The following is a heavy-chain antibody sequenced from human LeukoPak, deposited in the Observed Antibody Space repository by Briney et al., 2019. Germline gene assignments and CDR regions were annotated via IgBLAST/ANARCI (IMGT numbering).Heavy chain of an antibody. V-gene: IGHV1-18*01. CDR2: ISAYNDNT. J-gene: IGHJ5*02. Sequence: ASVKVSCTASGYTFSSYGVSWVRQAPGQGLEWMGWISAYNDNTNYAQKFQGRVTMTTDTSTRTAYMELRSLRSDDTAVYYCARRADRVNWFDPWGQGTLVTVSS. D-gene: IGHD3-10*01. CDR1: GYTFSSYG. CDR3: ARRADRVNWFDP.